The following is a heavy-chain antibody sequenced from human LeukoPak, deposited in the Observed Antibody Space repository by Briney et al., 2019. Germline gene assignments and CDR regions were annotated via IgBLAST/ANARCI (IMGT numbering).Heavy chain of an antibody. CDR2: ITSGDST. Sequence: GGSLRLSCAASGFTVTNNDMNWVRQAPGKGLEWVSVITSGDSTYFADSVKGRFTVSRDNSKNTLSLQMNSLRVEDTAVYYCARDLISGPATHDSWGQGALVTVSS. CDR3: ARDLISGPATHDS. D-gene: IGHD2-15*01. J-gene: IGHJ4*02. V-gene: IGHV3-66*01. CDR1: GFTVTNND.